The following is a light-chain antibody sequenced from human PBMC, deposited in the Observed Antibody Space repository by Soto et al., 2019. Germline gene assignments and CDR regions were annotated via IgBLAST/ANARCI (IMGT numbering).Light chain of an antibody. Sequence: DIQMTQSPSTLSASEGDRVTITCRASQSISNWLAWYQHKPGKAPKVLIYAASSLQSGVPSRFSGSGFGTDFTLTITSLQPEDFATYYCQQVESYPSTFGGGTKVDIK. CDR3: QQVESYPST. CDR2: AAS. V-gene: IGKV1-5*01. J-gene: IGKJ4*01. CDR1: QSISNW.